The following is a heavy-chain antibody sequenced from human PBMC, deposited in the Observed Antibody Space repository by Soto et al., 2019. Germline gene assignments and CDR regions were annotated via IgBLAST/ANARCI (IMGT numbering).Heavy chain of an antibody. CDR3: ARGSVAAAGIAYYYYGMDV. D-gene: IGHD6-13*01. Sequence: LSLTCTVSGGSISSGGYYWSWIRQHPGKGLEWIGYIYYSGSTYYNPSLKSRVTISVDTSKNQFSLKLSSVTAADTAVYYCARGSVAAAGIAYYYYGMDVWGQGTLVTVSS. CDR2: IYYSGST. V-gene: IGHV4-31*03. J-gene: IGHJ6*02. CDR1: GGSISSGGYY.